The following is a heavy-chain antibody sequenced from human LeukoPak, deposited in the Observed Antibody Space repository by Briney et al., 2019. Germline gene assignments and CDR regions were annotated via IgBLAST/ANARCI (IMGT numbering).Heavy chain of an antibody. Sequence: PGGSLRLSCSASGFTFSSYAMHWVRQAPGKGLEYVSAIINGGSTYYADSVKGRFTISRDNSKNTLYLQMNSLRAEDTAVYYCARVSPQGIGALDIWGQGTMVTVSS. D-gene: IGHD2-15*01. CDR3: ARVSPQGIGALDI. J-gene: IGHJ3*02. V-gene: IGHV3-64*04. CDR1: GFTFSSYA. CDR2: IINGGST.